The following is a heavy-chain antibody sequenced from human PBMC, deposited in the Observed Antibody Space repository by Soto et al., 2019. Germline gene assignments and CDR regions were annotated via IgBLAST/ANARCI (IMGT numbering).Heavy chain of an antibody. J-gene: IGHJ5*02. CDR1: GFTFSSYW. V-gene: IGHV3-74*01. CDR2: INSDGSST. D-gene: IGHD4-17*01. CDR3: ARDPYGDYSGPRVEAFTHNWFDP. Sequence: GGSLRLSCAASGFTFSSYWMHWVRQAPGKGLVWVSRINSDGSSTSYADSVKGRFTISRDNAKNTLYLQMNSLRAEDTAVYYCARDPYGDYSGPRVEAFTHNWFDPWGQGTLVTVSS.